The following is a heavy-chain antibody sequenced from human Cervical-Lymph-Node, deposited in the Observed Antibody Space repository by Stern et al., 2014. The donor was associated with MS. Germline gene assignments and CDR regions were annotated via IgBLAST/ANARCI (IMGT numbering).Heavy chain of an antibody. CDR2: ISWNSGSI. CDR3: AKDITSSGYYVNY. J-gene: IGHJ4*02. Sequence: EVQLVESGGGLVQPGRSLRLSCAASGFTFDDYAMNWVRQAPGKGMEWVSGISWNSGSIGYADSVKGRFTISRDNAKNSLYLQMNSLRAEDTALYYCAKDITSSGYYVNYWGQGTLVTVSS. D-gene: IGHD3-22*01. CDR1: GFTFDDYA. V-gene: IGHV3-9*01.